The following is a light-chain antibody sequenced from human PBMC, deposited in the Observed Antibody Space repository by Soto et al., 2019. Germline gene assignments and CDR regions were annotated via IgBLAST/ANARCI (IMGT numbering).Light chain of an antibody. Sequence: QSALAQPPSVSGSPGQSVAISCTGTSSDVGSYNRVSWYQQPPGTAPKLMIYDVSDRPSGVPDRFSGSKSGNMASLTISGFQAEDEADYYCSSYTRSSTYVSGPGTKVTVL. CDR2: DVS. CDR3: SSYTRSSTYV. V-gene: IGLV2-18*02. CDR1: SSDVGSYNR. J-gene: IGLJ1*01.